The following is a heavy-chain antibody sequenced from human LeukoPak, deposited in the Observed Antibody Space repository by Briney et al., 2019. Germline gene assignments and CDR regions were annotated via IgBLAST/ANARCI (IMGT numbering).Heavy chain of an antibody. V-gene: IGHV4-31*03. CDR2: IYYSGST. CDR1: GGSISSGGYY. J-gene: IGHJ4*02. Sequence: EPSETLSLTCTVSGGSISSGGYYWSWIRQHPGKGLEWIGYIYYSGSTYYNPSLKSRVTISVDTSKNQFSLKLSSVTAADTAVYYCARADTAMVHDYWGQGTLVTVSS. D-gene: IGHD5-18*01. CDR3: ARADTAMVHDY.